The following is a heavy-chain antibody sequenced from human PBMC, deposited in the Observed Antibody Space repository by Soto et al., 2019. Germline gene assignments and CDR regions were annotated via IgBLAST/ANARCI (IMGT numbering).Heavy chain of an antibody. CDR2: ISVGGSA. J-gene: IGHJ4*02. D-gene: IGHD2-2*02. Sequence: EVQLLESGGSLIQPGGSLRLSCAVSGFTFSNYAMSWVRQAPGKGLEWVSTISVGGSAFYADSVKGRFTISRDNSKNTLFLQMNSLRAEDTALYHCAKRAPDTYYFDYWGQGTLVTVS. CDR1: GFTFSNYA. CDR3: AKRAPDTYYFDY. V-gene: IGHV3-23*01.